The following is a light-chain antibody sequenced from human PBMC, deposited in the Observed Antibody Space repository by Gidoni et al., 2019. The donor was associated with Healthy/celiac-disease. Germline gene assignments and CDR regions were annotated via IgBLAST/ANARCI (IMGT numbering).Light chain of an antibody. V-gene: IGKV2-30*01. Sequence: DVVMTQSPLSLPVTLGQPASISCRSSQSLVYSDGNTSLNWFQQRPGQSPRRLIYKVSNRDSGVQDRFSGSGSGTDFTLKISRVEAEDVGVYYCMQGTHWPPWTFGQGTKVEIK. CDR1: QSLVYSDGNTS. J-gene: IGKJ1*01. CDR3: MQGTHWPPWT. CDR2: KVS.